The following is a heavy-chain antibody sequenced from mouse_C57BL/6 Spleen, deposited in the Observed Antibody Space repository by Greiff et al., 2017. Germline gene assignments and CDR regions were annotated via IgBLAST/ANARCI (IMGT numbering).Heavy chain of an antibody. V-gene: IGHV2-2*01. J-gene: IGHJ3*01. CDR1: GFSLTSYG. D-gene: IGHD1-1*01. CDR3: DRRAYYYGSSYPAY. CDR2: IWSGGST. Sequence: QVQLQQSGPGLVQPSQSLSITCTVSGFSLTSYGVHWVRQSPGKGLEWLGVIWSGGSTDYNAAFISRLSIRQDTSKSQVFFKMNSLKADDTAIYYWDRRAYYYGSSYPAYWGQGTLVTVAA.